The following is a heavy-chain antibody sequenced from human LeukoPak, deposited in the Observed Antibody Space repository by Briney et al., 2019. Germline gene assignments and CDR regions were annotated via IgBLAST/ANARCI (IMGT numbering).Heavy chain of an antibody. Sequence: GGSLRLSCAASGFTFSTYAMSWVRQAPGRGLEWVSTIGDSGDYTYYADSVKSRFTVSRDNSKSTLYLQMNSLRAEDTALYYCAKDVGSGTYYDYWGQGTLVTVSS. CDR2: IGDSGDYT. CDR1: GFTFSTYA. D-gene: IGHD1-26*01. J-gene: IGHJ4*02. CDR3: AKDVGSGTYYDY. V-gene: IGHV3-23*01.